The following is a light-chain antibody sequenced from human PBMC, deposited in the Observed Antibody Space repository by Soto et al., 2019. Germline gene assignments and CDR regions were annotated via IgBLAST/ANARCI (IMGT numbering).Light chain of an antibody. CDR3: QQYGSSPYT. V-gene: IGKV3-20*01. J-gene: IGKJ2*01. CDR1: QSVSSSY. CDR2: GAS. Sequence: EIVLTQSPGTLSLSPGERATLSCRASQSVSSSYLAWYRQKPGQAPRLLIYGASSRATGIPDRFSGSGSGTDFTLTITRLEPEDLAVYYWQQYGSSPYTFGQGTKLEIK.